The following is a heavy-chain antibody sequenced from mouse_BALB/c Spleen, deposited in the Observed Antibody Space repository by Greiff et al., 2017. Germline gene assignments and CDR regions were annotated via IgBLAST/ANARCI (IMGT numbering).Heavy chain of an antibody. CDR3: ARGGDGYYVSWFAY. D-gene: IGHD2-3*01. Sequence: VKVVESGPELVKPGASVRISCKASGYTFTSYYIHWVKQRPGQGLEWIGWIYPGNVNTKYNEKFKGKATLTADKSSSTAYMQLSSLTSEDSAVYFCARGGDGYYVSWFAYWGQGTLVTVSA. CDR1: GYTFTSYY. V-gene: IGHV1S56*01. J-gene: IGHJ3*01. CDR2: IYPGNVNT.